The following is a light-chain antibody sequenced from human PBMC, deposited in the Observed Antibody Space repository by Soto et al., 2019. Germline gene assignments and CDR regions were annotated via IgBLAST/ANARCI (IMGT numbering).Light chain of an antibody. CDR3: QQYMSSVT. CDR1: QSVDTTF. CDR2: GAS. J-gene: IGKJ1*01. Sequence: EIVLTQSPGSLSLSPGQRATLSCRASQSVDTTFFAWYQKKPGQAPRLLLYGASKRATVIPVRFSGSGYGKDFTFIISRLEPEDFAVYYCQQYMSSVTFGQGTKVEIK. V-gene: IGKV3-20*01.